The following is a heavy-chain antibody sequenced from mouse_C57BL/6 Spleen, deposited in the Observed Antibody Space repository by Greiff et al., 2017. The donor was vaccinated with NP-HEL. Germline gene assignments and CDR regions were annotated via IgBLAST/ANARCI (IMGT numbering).Heavy chain of an antibody. CDR2: IWGVGST. D-gene: IGHD4-1*01. V-gene: IGHV2-6*01. J-gene: IGHJ3*01. Sequence: QVQLKESGPGLVAPSQSLSITCTVSGFSLTSYGVDWVRQSPGKGLEWLGVIWGVGSTNYNSALKSRLSISKDNSKSQVFLKMNSLQTDDTAMYYCASGNWDEGFAYWGQGTLVTVSA. CDR1: GFSLTSYG. CDR3: ASGNWDEGFAY.